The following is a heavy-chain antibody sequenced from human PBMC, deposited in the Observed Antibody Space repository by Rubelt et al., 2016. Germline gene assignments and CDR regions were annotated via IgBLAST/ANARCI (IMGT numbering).Heavy chain of an antibody. CDR2: INSAGNTI. CDR3: AREKDYGDNDSYY. V-gene: IGHV3-48*01. Sequence: EVQLVESGGGLIQPGGSLRLSCAASGFSFSRHSLNWVRQAPGKGLDWISYINSAGNTIYYADSVKGRLHISRDQAKNALYLQRNSLRAEDTAVYYCAREKDYGDNDSYYWGQGTLVTVSA. J-gene: IGHJ4*02. CDR1: GFSFSRHS. D-gene: IGHD4-17*01.